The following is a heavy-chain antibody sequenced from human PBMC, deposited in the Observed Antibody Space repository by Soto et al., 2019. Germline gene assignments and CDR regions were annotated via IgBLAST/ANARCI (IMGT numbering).Heavy chain of an antibody. Sequence: EVQLVESGGGLVQPGGSLRLSCAASGFTFSDYWMHWVRQAPGKGLVWVSHISGDGSRTTYADSVKGRFIISRDNAKNTVHLQMDSLRAEDTAVYYCVRDGYRGSWHEGLDYWGQGTLVTASS. CDR3: VRDGYRGSWHEGLDY. D-gene: IGHD6-13*01. CDR2: ISGDGSRT. CDR1: GFTFSDYW. J-gene: IGHJ4*02. V-gene: IGHV3-74*01.